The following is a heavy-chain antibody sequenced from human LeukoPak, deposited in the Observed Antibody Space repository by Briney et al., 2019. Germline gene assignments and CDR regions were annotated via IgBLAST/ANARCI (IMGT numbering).Heavy chain of an antibody. CDR2: IYYSGST. V-gene: IGHV4-59*01. J-gene: IGHJ2*01. CDR1: GGSISSYY. D-gene: IGHD2-8*01. CDR3: ARDPRYCTNGVCYSNWYFDL. Sequence: SETLSLTCTVSGGSISSYYWNWIRQPPGKGLEWIGYIYYSGSTSYNPSLKSRVTISVDTSKNQFSVKLSSVTAADTAVYYCARDPRYCTNGVCYSNWYFDLWGRGTLVTVSS.